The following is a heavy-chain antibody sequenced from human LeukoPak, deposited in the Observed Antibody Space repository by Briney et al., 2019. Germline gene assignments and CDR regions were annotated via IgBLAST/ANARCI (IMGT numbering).Heavy chain of an antibody. CDR1: GYTFTSSY. Sequence: GASVKVSCKASGYTFTSSYIHWVRQAPGQGLEWMGIINPSAGSTSYAQKFQGRVTTTRDMSTSTVYMELSSLRSDDTAVYYCAGVKSGSYYHFGYWGQGTLVTVSS. CDR2: INPSAGST. V-gene: IGHV1-46*01. J-gene: IGHJ4*02. D-gene: IGHD1-26*01. CDR3: AGVKSGSYYHFGY.